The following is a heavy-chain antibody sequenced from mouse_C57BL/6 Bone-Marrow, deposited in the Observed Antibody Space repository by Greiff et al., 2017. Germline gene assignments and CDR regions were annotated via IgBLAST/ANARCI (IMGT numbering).Heavy chain of an antibody. CDR1: GYTFTSYW. CDR3: ASRSPFAY. J-gene: IGHJ3*01. Sequence: QVQLQQPGAELVKPGASVKLSCKASGYTFTSYWMQWVKQRPGQGLEWIGEIDPSDSYTNYNQKFKGKATLTVDTSSSTAYMQLSSLTSEDSAVYYCASRSPFAYWGQGTLVTVSA. CDR2: IDPSDSYT. V-gene: IGHV1-50*01.